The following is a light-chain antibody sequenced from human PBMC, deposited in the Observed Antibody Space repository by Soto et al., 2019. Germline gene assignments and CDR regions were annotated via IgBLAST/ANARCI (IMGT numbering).Light chain of an antibody. CDR2: AAS. V-gene: IGKV1-9*01. Sequence: DIQLTQSPPFLSASVGDRVTITCRASQGISSYLAWYQQKPGKAPKLLIYAASSLQSVVPSRFSGSGSGTEFTLTISSLQPEDSAAYYCQQLDGFPLTFGGGTTVEI. J-gene: IGKJ4*01. CDR1: QGISSY. CDR3: QQLDGFPLT.